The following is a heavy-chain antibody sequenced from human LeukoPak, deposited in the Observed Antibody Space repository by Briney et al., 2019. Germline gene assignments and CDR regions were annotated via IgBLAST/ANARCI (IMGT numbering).Heavy chain of an antibody. J-gene: IGHJ4*02. CDR2: ISGSGGNT. Sequence: GGSLRLSCAASGFTFSSSAMSWVRQAPGKGLVWVSTISGSGGNTYYADSMKGRFTISRDNSKNTLYLQMNSLRAEDTAVYYCAKGSNLGYCSRTSCQSLDYWGQGTLVTVSS. D-gene: IGHD2-2*01. CDR1: GFTFSSSA. V-gene: IGHV3-23*01. CDR3: AKGSNLGYCSRTSCQSLDY.